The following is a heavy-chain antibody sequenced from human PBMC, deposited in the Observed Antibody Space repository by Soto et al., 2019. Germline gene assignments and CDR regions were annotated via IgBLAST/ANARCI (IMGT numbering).Heavy chain of an antibody. CDR3: ARDTPTVWLAVLDY. D-gene: IGHD3-10*01. J-gene: IGHJ4*02. Sequence: PGGSLRLSCAASGFTFSSYEMNWVRQAPGKGLEWVSYISSSGSTIYYADSVKGRFTISRDNAKNSLYLQMNSLRAEDTAVYYCARDTPTVWLAVLDYWGQGTLVTVSS. V-gene: IGHV3-48*03. CDR1: GFTFSSYE. CDR2: ISSSGSTI.